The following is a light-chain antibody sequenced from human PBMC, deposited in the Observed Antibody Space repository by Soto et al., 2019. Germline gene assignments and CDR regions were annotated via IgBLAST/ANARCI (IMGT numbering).Light chain of an antibody. Sequence: DIPMTQSPSSLSVSVGDRVTITCQASHAITNYLNWYQQKPGKAPKLLIYDVSKLETGVPSRFSGSGSGTDFTFTISSLQPEDIATYFCQQYDDLPITFGQGTRLDVK. V-gene: IGKV1-33*01. CDR3: QQYDDLPIT. CDR1: HAITNY. CDR2: DVS. J-gene: IGKJ5*01.